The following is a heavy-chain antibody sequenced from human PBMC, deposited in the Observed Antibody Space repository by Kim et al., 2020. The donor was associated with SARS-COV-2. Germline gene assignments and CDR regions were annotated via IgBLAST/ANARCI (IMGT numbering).Heavy chain of an antibody. D-gene: IGHD3-22*01. V-gene: IGHV1-18*01. CDR2: ISAYNGNT. Sequence: ASVKVSCKASGYTFTAYGISWARQAPGQGLEWMGWISAYNGNTNYAQKVQGRVTMTTDTSTSTAYMELRSLRSDDTAVYYCARGNPFYYDSSGYPTYYFDYWGQGTLVTVSS. CDR1: GYTFTAYG. J-gene: IGHJ4*02. CDR3: ARGNPFYYDSSGYPTYYFDY.